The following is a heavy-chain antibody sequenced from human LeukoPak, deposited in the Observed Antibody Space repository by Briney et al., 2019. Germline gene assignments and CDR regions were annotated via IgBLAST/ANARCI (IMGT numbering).Heavy chain of an antibody. CDR3: AKDHIGSIDY. CDR1: GFTFEDYN. V-gene: IGHV3-43*01. CDR2: ITGNGAAT. J-gene: IGHJ4*02. D-gene: IGHD1-26*01. Sequence: GGSLRLSCAVSGFTFEDYNMHWVRQAPGKGLDWVSLITGNGAATRYADSVKGRFTISRDNSKKSLYLQMNSLKTEDTALYYCAKDHIGSIDYWGQGTLVTVSS.